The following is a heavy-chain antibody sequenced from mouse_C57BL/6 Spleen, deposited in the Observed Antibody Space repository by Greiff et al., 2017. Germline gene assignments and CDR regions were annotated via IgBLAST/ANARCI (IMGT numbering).Heavy chain of an antibody. CDR3: TREEIYYGNYGAMDY. CDR1: GYTFTDYE. V-gene: IGHV1-15*01. D-gene: IGHD2-1*01. Sequence: QVQLQQSGAELVRPGASVTLSCKASGYTFTDYEMHWVKQTPVHGLEWIGAIDPETGGTAYNQKFKGKAILTADKSSSTAYKELRSLTSEDSAVYYCTREEIYYGNYGAMDYWGQGTSVTVSS. CDR2: IDPETGGT. J-gene: IGHJ4*01.